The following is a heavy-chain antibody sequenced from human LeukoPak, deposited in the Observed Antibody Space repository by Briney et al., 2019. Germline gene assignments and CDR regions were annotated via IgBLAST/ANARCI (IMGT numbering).Heavy chain of an antibody. CDR1: GYTFTSYD. D-gene: IGHD3-10*01. Sequence: ASVKVSCKASGYTFTSYDINWVRQATGQGLEWMGWMNPNSGNTSYAQKFQGRVTMTRNTSISTAYMELSSLRSEDTAVYYCARVTMVRGVHGYYFDYWGQGTLVTVSS. J-gene: IGHJ4*02. V-gene: IGHV1-8*01. CDR2: MNPNSGNT. CDR3: ARVTMVRGVHGYYFDY.